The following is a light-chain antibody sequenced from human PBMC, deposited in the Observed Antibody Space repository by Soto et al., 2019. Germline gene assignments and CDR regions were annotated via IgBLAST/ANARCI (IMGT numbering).Light chain of an antibody. J-gene: IGKJ4*01. CDR3: QQYNSYPLT. V-gene: IGKV1-5*03. CDR2: KAS. CDR1: QSISSW. Sequence: DIQMTQSPSTLSASVGDRVTITCRASQSISSWLAWYQQKPGKAPNLLIYKASSLESGVPSRFSGRGSGKEFPLTISSLQADDFATYCCQQYNSYPLTFGGGTKVEIK.